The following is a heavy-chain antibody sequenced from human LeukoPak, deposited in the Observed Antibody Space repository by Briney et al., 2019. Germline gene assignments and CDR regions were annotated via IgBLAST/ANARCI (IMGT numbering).Heavy chain of an antibody. CDR3: ARVLGNYYYGMDV. D-gene: IGHD2/OR15-2a*01. J-gene: IGHJ6*02. CDR1: GYTFTSYD. CDR2: INPNSGGT. V-gene: IGHV1-2*04. Sequence: ASVKVSCKASGYTFTSYDFNWVRQAPGQGLEWMGWINPNSGGTNYAQKFQGWVTMTRDTSISTAYMELSRLRSDDTAVYYCARVLGNYYYGMDVWGQGTTVTVSS.